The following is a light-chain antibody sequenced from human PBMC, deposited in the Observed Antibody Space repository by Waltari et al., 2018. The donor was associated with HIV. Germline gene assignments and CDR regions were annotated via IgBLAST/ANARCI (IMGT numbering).Light chain of an antibody. CDR3: QQLESYTQIS. Sequence: DIKLTQSPSILSASVGDRVTITCRTSQGISSYLAWYQQKPGKAPKLLIYAASTLQSGVPSMFSGSGSGTEFTLTISSLQPEDFATYYCQQLESYTQISFGGGTKVGIK. J-gene: IGKJ4*01. CDR2: AAS. CDR1: QGISSY. V-gene: IGKV1-9*01.